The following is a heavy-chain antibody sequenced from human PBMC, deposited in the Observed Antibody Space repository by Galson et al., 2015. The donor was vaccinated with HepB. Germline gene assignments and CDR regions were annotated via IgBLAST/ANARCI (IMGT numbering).Heavy chain of an antibody. J-gene: IGHJ4*02. V-gene: IGHV4-39*01. CDR2: IYYSGST. CDR3: ARQNLTHYDFWSGNTVGEYYFDY. D-gene: IGHD3-3*01. CDR1: GGSISSSSYY. Sequence: ETLSLTCTVSGGSISSSSYYWGWIRQPPGKGLEWIGSIYYSGSTYYNPSLKSRVTISVDTSKNQFSLKLSSVTAADTAVYYCARQNLTHYDFWSGNTVGEYYFDYWGQGTLVTVSS.